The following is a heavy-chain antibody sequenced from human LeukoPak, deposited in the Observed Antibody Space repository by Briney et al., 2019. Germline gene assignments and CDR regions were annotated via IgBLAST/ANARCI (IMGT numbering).Heavy chain of an antibody. CDR3: ARDRGYDSSGDLVY. V-gene: IGHV3-30*04. D-gene: IGHD3-22*01. CDR1: GFTFSSYA. CDR2: ISYDGSNK. J-gene: IGHJ4*02. Sequence: QPGGSLRLSCAASGFTFSSYAMPWVRQAPGKGLEWVAVISYDGSNKYYADSVKGRFTISRDNSRNTLYLQMNSLRAEDTAVYYCARDRGYDSSGDLVYWGQGTLVTVSS.